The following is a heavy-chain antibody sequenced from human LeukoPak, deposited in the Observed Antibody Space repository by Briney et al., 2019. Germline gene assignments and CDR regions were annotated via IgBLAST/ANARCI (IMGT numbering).Heavy chain of an antibody. CDR3: ARDDRRGGSYT. J-gene: IGHJ4*02. D-gene: IGHD1-26*01. Sequence: ASVKVSCKASGYTFTSYDISWVRQAPGQGLEWMGWISAYNGNTKYAQNLQGRVTMTTDTSTSTAYMELRSLRSDDTAVYYCARDDRRGGSYTWGQGTLVTVSS. V-gene: IGHV1-18*01. CDR2: ISAYNGNT. CDR1: GYTFTSYD.